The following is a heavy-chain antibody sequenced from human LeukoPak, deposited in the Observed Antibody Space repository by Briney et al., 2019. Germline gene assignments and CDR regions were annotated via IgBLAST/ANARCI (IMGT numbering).Heavy chain of an antibody. Sequence: GGSLTLSCVAPGFTFSSYEMNWVRQAPGKGLEWVSYISYSGSTITYADSVKGRFTISRDNAKNSLYLQVNSLRAEDTAVYYCARGEVWGSYRIDYWGQGTLVTVSS. D-gene: IGHD3-16*02. CDR2: ISYSGSTI. J-gene: IGHJ4*02. V-gene: IGHV3-48*03. CDR3: ARGEVWGSYRIDY. CDR1: GFTFSSYE.